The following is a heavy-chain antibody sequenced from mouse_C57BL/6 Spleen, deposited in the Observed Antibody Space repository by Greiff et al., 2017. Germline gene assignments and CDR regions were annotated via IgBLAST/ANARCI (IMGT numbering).Heavy chain of an antibody. D-gene: IGHD1-1*02. CDR2: IDPNSGGT. CDR1: GYTFTSYW. J-gene: IGHJ1*03. CDR3: ARSVGGWDWYFDV. V-gene: IGHV1-72*01. Sequence: QVQLQQSGAELVKPGASVKLSCKASGYTFTSYWMHWVKQRPGRGLEWIGRIDPNSGGTKYNEKFKSKATLTVDKPSSTAYMQLSSLTSEDSAVYYCARSVGGWDWYFDVWGTGTTVTVSS.